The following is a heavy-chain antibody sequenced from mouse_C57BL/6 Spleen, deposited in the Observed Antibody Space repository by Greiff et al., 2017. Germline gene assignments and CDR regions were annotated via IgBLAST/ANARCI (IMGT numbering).Heavy chain of an antibody. CDR3: ARYDYGSSWSFDY. Sequence: QVQLQQSGAELVKPGASVKISCKASGYAFSSYWMNWVKQRPGKGLEWIGKIYPGDGDTKYNGKFKGKATLTADKSSSTAYMQRSSLTSEDSAVYFDARYDYGSSWSFDYWGQGTTLTVSS. V-gene: IGHV1-80*01. D-gene: IGHD1-1*01. CDR2: IYPGDGDT. J-gene: IGHJ2*01. CDR1: GYAFSSYW.